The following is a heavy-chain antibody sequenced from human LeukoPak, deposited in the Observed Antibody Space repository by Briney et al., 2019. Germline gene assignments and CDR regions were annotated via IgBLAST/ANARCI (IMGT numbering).Heavy chain of an antibody. CDR3: ARDGYSYGYVAY. CDR2: ISAYNGNR. D-gene: IGHD5-18*01. Sequence: ASVKVSCKASGFTFTSHGFSWVRQAPGQGLQWMGLISAYNGNRNYAQKPQGRVTMTTDTSTSTAYMELRSLRSDNTAVYYCARDGYSYGYVAYWGQGTLVTVSS. J-gene: IGHJ4*02. CDR1: GFTFTSHG. V-gene: IGHV1-18*04.